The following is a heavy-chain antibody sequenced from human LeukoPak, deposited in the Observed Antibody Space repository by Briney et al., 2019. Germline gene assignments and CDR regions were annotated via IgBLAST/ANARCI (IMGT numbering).Heavy chain of an antibody. CDR3: AASPSVAGSDY. D-gene: IGHD6-19*01. J-gene: IGHJ4*02. CDR2: MSYDGSNK. V-gene: IGHV3-30*03. CDR1: GFTFSSYA. Sequence: GGSLRLSCAASGFTFSSYAMYWVRQAPGKGLEWVARMSYDGSNKYYADSVKGRFTISRDNSKNTLYLQMNSLRVEDTAVYYCAASPSVAGSDYWGQGTLVTVSS.